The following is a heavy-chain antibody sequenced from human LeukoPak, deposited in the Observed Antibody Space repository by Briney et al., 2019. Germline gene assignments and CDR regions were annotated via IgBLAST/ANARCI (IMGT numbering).Heavy chain of an antibody. D-gene: IGHD3-10*01. CDR3: PRGRSLRPGVLQQ. CDR1: RLTYSSYR. J-gene: IGHJ1*01. CDR2: IGGRSSNI. V-gene: IGHV3-21*01. Sequence: GVPVRLPCAASRLTYSSYRMLWARQAPGKAREWVSSIGGRSSNIFKDDEVTGRFTMTRVNSQKSVELKLHSRRAEGRVVYYCPRGRSLRPGVLQQGGEGTRLTV.